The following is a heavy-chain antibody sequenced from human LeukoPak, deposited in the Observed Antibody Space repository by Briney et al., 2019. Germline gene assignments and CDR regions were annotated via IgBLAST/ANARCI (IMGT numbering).Heavy chain of an antibody. D-gene: IGHD2-15*01. CDR2: ISGSGGST. CDR3: AKDLDIVVVVAATNYYYGMDV. Sequence: GGSLRLSCAASGFTFSSYAMCWVRQAPGKGLEWVSAISGSGGSTYYADSVKGRFTISRDNFKNTLYLQMNSLRAEDTAVYYCAKDLDIVVVVAATNYYYGMDVWGQGTTVTVSS. CDR1: GFTFSSYA. J-gene: IGHJ6*02. V-gene: IGHV3-23*01.